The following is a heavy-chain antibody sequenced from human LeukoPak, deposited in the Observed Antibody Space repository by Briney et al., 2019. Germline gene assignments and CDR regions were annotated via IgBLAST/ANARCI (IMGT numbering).Heavy chain of an antibody. CDR3: AKVGRMYSSGWYSYFDQ. J-gene: IGHJ4*02. CDR2: ISYDESNK. CDR1: GFTFRTYG. D-gene: IGHD6-19*01. Sequence: PGRSLRLSCAVSGFTFRTYGMHWVRQAPGKGLEWVAVISYDESNKYYADSVKGRFTISRDNSKNTVYLQVNSLRAEDTAVYYCAKVGRMYSSGWYSYFDQWGQGTLVTVSS. V-gene: IGHV3-30*18.